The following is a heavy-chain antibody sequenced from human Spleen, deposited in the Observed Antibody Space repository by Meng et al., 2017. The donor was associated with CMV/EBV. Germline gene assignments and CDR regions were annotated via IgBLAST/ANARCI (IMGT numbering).Heavy chain of an antibody. CDR3: ARNWGYNDGTSYYWGMFDY. CDR1: GFIFSDYS. D-gene: IGHD3-22*01. CDR2: ISFSSTTM. Sequence: GESLKISCAASGFIFSDYSLNWVRQAPGKGLEWTSYISFSSTTMYYADSVKGRFTISRDYAKNSLYLQMNSLRAEDTAVYYCARNWGYNDGTSYYWGMFDYWGQGTLVTVSS. J-gene: IGHJ4*02. V-gene: IGHV3-48*04.